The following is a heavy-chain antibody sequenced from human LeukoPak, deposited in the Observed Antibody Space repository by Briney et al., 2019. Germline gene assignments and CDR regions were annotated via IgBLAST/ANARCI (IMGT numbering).Heavy chain of an antibody. CDR1: GFTVSSNY. D-gene: IGHD6-13*01. CDR2: IYSGGST. J-gene: IGHJ4*02. V-gene: IGHV3-66*01. CDR3: ARVRAAAGTRVFDY. Sequence: GGSLRLSCAASGFTVSSNYMSWVRQAPGKGLEWVSVIYSGGSTYYADSVKGRFTISRDNSKNTLYLQMNSLRAEDTAVYYCARVRAAAGTRVFDYWGQGTLVTVSS.